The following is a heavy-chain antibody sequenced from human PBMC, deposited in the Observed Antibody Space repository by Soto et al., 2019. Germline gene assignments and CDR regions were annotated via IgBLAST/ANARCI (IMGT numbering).Heavy chain of an antibody. V-gene: IGHV3-23*01. CDR3: AKDSVSHNGIYDAFDI. CDR1: GFSFSNYA. CDR2: LGGGNDV. D-gene: IGHD3-3*02. J-gene: IGHJ3*02. Sequence: PGGSLRLSCEASGFSFSNYAMSWVRPAPGEGPEWVSTLGGGNDVFYADSVKGRFTISRDDSRNTLYLRMDNLRVEDTAIYFCAKDSVSHNGIYDAFDIWGQGTVVTVSS.